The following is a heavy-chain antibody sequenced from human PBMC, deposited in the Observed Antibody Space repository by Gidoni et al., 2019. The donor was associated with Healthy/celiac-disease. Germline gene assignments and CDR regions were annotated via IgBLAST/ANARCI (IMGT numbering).Heavy chain of an antibody. J-gene: IGHJ4*02. CDR2: IYGGCST. CDR1: GFTVSSNY. Sequence: EVQLVESGGGLVQPGGSRRLSCAASGFTVSSNYMSWVRQAPGKGLECVSVIYGGCSTYYADSVKGRFTISRDNSKNTLYLQMNSLRAEDTAVYYCARAYTMVRGDERWGWGQGTLVTVSS. CDR3: ARAYTMVRGDERWG. V-gene: IGHV3-66*01. D-gene: IGHD3-10*01.